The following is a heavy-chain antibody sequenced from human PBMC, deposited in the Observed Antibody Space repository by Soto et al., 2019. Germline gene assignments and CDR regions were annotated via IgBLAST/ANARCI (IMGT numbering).Heavy chain of an antibody. Sequence: VQLLESGGGLVQPGGSLRLSCTASGFTFSRYVMVWVRQAPGKGLEWVSTISDLGGSTYYADSMKGRFTISRDNSKNTLHLQMNGLRAEDTAIYYCAKDHIAAAGYFDCWGQGTLVAVSS. CDR3: AKDHIAAAGYFDC. V-gene: IGHV3-23*01. D-gene: IGHD6-13*01. J-gene: IGHJ4*02. CDR1: GFTFSRYV. CDR2: ISDLGGST.